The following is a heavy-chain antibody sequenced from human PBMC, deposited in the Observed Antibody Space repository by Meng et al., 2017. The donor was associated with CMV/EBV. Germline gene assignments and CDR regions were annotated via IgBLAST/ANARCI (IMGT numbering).Heavy chain of an antibody. CDR3: ARGRNYYDSSGLGLDY. D-gene: IGHD3-22*01. Sequence: SETLSLTCAVYGGSFSGYYWSWIRQPPGKGLEWIGEINHRGSTNYNPSLKSRVTISVDTSKNQFSLKLSSVTAADTAVYYCARGRNYYDSSGLGLDYWGQGTLVTVSS. CDR2: INHRGST. V-gene: IGHV4-34*01. CDR1: GGSFSGYY. J-gene: IGHJ4*02.